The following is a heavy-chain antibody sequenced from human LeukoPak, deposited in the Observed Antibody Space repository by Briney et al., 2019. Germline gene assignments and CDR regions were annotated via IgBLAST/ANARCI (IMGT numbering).Heavy chain of an antibody. V-gene: IGHV1-2*02. CDR2: INPNSGGT. CDR1: GYTFTGYY. D-gene: IGHD6-19*01. CDR3: ARRNTDSGWFRTYYMDV. J-gene: IGHJ6*03. Sequence: GASVKVSCKASGYTFTGYYMHWVRQAPGQGLEWMGWINPNSGGTNYAQKFQGRVAMTRDTSISTAYMELSRLRSDDTAVYYCARRNTDSGWFRTYYMDVWGKGTTVTVSS.